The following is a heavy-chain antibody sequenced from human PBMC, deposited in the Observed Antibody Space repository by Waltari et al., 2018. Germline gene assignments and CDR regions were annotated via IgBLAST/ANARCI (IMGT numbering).Heavy chain of an antibody. CDR2: IYWNDDT. V-gene: IGHV2-5*01. J-gene: IGHJ4*02. D-gene: IGHD3-10*01. Sequence: QITLKECGPTLVKPTQTLTLTCTFSGFALSTSGVGVGWIRQPPGKALEWLALIYWNDDTRYSPSLKSRLTITQDTSKNPVVLTMTNLDPVDTAKYYCAHSWYYYGSGSKPLDYWGQGTLVTVSS. CDR1: GFALSTSGVG. CDR3: AHSWYYYGSGSKPLDY.